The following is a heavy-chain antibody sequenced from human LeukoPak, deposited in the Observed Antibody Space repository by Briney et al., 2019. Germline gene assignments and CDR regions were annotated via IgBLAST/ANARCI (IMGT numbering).Heavy chain of an antibody. Sequence: GGSLRLSCAASGFTFSSYAMSWVRQALGKGLEWVSAISGSGGSTYYADSVKGRFTISRDNSKNTLYLQMNSLRAEDTAVYYCAKNQQLVPVEDYWGQGTLVTVSS. D-gene: IGHD6-13*01. CDR3: AKNQQLVPVEDY. CDR1: GFTFSSYA. V-gene: IGHV3-23*01. CDR2: ISGSGGST. J-gene: IGHJ4*02.